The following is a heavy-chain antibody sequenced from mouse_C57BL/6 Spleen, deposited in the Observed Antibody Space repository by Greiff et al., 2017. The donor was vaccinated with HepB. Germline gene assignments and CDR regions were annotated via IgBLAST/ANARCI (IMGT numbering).Heavy chain of an antibody. CDR3: ARSHTVVASHFDY. CDR2: ISYSGST. CDR1: GYSITSDY. D-gene: IGHD1-1*01. V-gene: IGHV3-8*01. Sequence: EVNVVESGPGLAKPSQTLSLTCSVTGYSITSDYWNWIRKFPGNKLEYMGYISYSGSTYYNPSLKGRISITRDTSKNQYYLRLNSVTTEDTATYFCARSHTVVASHFDYWGRGTTLTVSS. J-gene: IGHJ2*01.